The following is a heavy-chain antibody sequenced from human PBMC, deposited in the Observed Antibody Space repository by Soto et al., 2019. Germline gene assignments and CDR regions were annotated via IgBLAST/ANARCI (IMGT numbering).Heavy chain of an antibody. Sequence: QVQLVQSGAEVKKPGASVKVSFKASGYTFTNYGINWVRQAPGQGLGGLGWVSAYNGERRYAQRVQARVIMTTATSTTTAYMELWSLRSDDTAVYYCSRVNSILTSGDYWGQGTLVTGSS. V-gene: IGHV1-18*01. D-gene: IGHD2-8*01. J-gene: IGHJ4*01. CDR2: VSAYNGER. CDR1: GYTFTNYG. CDR3: SRVNSILTSGDY.